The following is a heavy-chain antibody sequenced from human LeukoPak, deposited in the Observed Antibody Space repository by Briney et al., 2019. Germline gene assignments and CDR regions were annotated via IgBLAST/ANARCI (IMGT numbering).Heavy chain of an antibody. CDR1: GYTFTSYA. J-gene: IGHJ6*02. D-gene: IGHD5-12*01. CDR3: ARDQSSDIVATTDRRDYYYYGMDV. V-gene: IGHV1-3*01. CDR2: INAGNGNT. Sequence: ASVKVSCKASGYTFTSYAMHWVRQAPGQRLEWMGWINAGNGNTKYSQKFQGRVTITRDTSASTAYMELSSLRSEDTAVYYCARDQSSDIVATTDRRDYYYYGMDVWGQGTTVTVSS.